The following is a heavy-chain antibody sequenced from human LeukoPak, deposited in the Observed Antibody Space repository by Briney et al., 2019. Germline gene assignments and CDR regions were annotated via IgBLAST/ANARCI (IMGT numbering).Heavy chain of an antibody. CDR2: ISYDGSNK. Sequence: PGRSLRLSCAASGFTFSSYGMHWVRQAPGKGLEWVAVISYDGSNKYYADSVKGRFTISRDNSKNTLHLQMNSLRPEDTAMYYCARGTGTAFDYWGLGTLVTVSS. CDR1: GFTFSSYG. CDR3: ARGTGTAFDY. J-gene: IGHJ4*02. V-gene: IGHV3-30*03. D-gene: IGHD1-1*01.